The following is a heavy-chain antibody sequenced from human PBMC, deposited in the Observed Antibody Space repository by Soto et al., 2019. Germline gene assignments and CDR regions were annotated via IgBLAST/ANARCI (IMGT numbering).Heavy chain of an antibody. V-gene: IGHV4-59*01. J-gene: IGHJ4*02. CDR3: ARARYYGAKNDF. Sequence: SETLSLTCTVSGDSISGYYWSWIRQPPGKRPEWLGCIYSSGSTKYNPSLRSRVTLSIDTPRSQFSLRLNSVTAADTAVYYCARARYYGAKNDFWGQGTRVTVS. CDR2: IYSSGST. CDR1: GDSISGYY. D-gene: IGHD1-26*01.